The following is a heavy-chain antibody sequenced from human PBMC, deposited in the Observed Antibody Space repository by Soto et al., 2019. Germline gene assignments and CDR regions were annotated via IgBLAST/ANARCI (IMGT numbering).Heavy chain of an antibody. CDR1: GGSFSGYY. V-gene: IGHV4-34*01. J-gene: IGHJ5*02. Sequence: SETLSLTCAVYGGSFSGYYWTWIRQPPGTGLEWIGEINHSGSTNYNPSLKSRVTISVDTSKNQFSLKLSSVTAADTAVYYCARQLWSPGVFDPWGQGTLVTVSS. CDR3: ARQLWSPGVFDP. D-gene: IGHD3-10*01. CDR2: INHSGST.